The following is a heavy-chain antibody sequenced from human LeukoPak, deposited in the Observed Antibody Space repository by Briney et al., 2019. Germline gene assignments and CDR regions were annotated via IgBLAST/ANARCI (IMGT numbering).Heavy chain of an antibody. CDR2: INPNSGGT. CDR3: ASGYYYGSGPRDAFDI. V-gene: IGHV1-2*02. CDR1: GYTFTDYY. J-gene: IGHJ3*02. D-gene: IGHD3-10*01. Sequence: ASVKVSCKASGYTFTDYYMNWVRQAPGQGLEWMGWINPNSGGTNYAQKFQGRVTMTRDTSISTAYMELSRLRSDDTAVYYCASGYYYGSGPRDAFDIWGQGTMVTVSS.